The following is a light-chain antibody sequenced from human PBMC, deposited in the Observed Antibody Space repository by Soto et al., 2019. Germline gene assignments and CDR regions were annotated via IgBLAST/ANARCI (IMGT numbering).Light chain of an antibody. Sequence: DIQMTQSPSTLSASVGDRVTITCRASQSISSWLAWYQQKPGKAPKLLIYDASSLESGVPSRFSGSGSGTEFTLTISSPQPDDFAPYYCQQYNSYPWTFGQGTKVEIK. CDR3: QQYNSYPWT. CDR2: DAS. CDR1: QSISSW. J-gene: IGKJ1*01. V-gene: IGKV1-5*01.